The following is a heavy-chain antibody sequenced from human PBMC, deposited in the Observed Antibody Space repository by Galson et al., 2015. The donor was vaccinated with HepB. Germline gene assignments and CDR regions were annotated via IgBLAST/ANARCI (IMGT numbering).Heavy chain of an antibody. CDR2: IIPIFGTA. J-gene: IGHJ3*02. V-gene: IGHV1-69*13. CDR1: GGTFSSYA. D-gene: IGHD2-2*02. Sequence: SVKVSCKASGGTFSSYAISWVRQAPGQGLEWMGGIIPIFGTANYAQKFQGRVTITADESTSTAYMELSSLRSEDTAVYYCASAYCSSTSCYTVDAFDIWGQGTMVTVSS. CDR3: ASAYCSSTSCYTVDAFDI.